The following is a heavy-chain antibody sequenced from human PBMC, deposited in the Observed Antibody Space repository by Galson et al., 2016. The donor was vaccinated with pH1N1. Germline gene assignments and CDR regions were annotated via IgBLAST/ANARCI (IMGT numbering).Heavy chain of an antibody. CDR1: GYTFTTYW. J-gene: IGHJ4*02. CDR2: VYPPDSDT. D-gene: IGHD5/OR15-5a*01. V-gene: IGHV5-51*03. Sequence: QSGAEVKKAGESLKISCKGSGYTFTTYWIAWVRQMPGKGLEWMGIVYPPDSDTRYSPSFEGQVTISGDKSISTAYLQWSSLKASDTAVYYCARLIGGVYNIRELDYWRQGTQVTVSS. CDR3: ARLIGGVYNIRELDY.